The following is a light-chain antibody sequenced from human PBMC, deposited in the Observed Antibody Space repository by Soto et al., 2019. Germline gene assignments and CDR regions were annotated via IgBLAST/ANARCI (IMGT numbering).Light chain of an antibody. J-gene: IGLJ2*01. Sequence: QLVLTQSPSASASLGGSVKLTCTLSSGHSTYAIAWHQQQPEKGPRFLMSLNSDGSHSKGDGIPDRFSGSSSGAERYLTISSLQSDDEADYFCQTWDTGTVIFGGGTKVTVL. CDR1: SGHSTYA. CDR3: QTWDTGTVI. CDR2: LNSDGSH. V-gene: IGLV4-69*01.